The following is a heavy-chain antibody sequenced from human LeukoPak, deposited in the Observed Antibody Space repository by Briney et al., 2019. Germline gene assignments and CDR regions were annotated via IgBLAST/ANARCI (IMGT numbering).Heavy chain of an antibody. CDR1: GYTFTSYY. D-gene: IGHD3-3*01. CDR3: ARVGVPYYYYMDV. J-gene: IGHJ6*03. Sequence: ASVKVSCKASGYTFTSYYMHWVRQAPGQGLEWMGWINPNSGGTNYAQKFQGRVTMTRDTSISTAYMELSRLRSDDTAVYYCARVGVPYYYYMDVWGKGTTATISS. CDR2: INPNSGGT. V-gene: IGHV1-2*02.